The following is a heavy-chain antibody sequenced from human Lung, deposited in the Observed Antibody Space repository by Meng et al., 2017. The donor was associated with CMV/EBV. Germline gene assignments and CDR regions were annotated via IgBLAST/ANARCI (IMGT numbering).Heavy chain of an antibody. CDR2: INYSGST. V-gene: IGHV4-39*02. J-gene: IGHJ6*01. D-gene: IGHD3-3*01. Sequence: SETLSLTCTVSGGSISSSSYYWGWIRRPPGKGLEWIGSINYSGSTYYNPSLKSRVTISVDTSKNQFSLKLSSVTAADTAVYYCARDATIFGVVDPYYYGMDVWXQGHXVTVDS. CDR1: GGSISSSSYY. CDR3: ARDATIFGVVDPYYYGMDV.